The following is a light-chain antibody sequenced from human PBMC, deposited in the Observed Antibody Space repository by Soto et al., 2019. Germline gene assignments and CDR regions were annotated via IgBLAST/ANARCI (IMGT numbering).Light chain of an antibody. CDR3: QQSYSSPWT. J-gene: IGKJ1*01. CDR2: SAS. V-gene: IGKV1-39*01. Sequence: DIQMTQSPSSLSAFLGDSVTIXXRTSQIISSSLNWYQQKPGKAPKLXIYSASSLQSGVPSRFSGSGAGADFTLTISNLQPEDFATYYCQQSYSSPWTFGQGTKVDIK. CDR1: QIISSS.